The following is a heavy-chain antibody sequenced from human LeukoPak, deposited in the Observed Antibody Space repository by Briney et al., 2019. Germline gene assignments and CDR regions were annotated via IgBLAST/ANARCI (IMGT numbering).Heavy chain of an antibody. J-gene: IGHJ1*01. CDR1: GGSISSNSYY. CDR3: ARIFGRESYSYFQH. CDR2: MYYSGST. Sequence: PSETLSLTCTVSGGSISSNSYYWGWIRQPPGKGLEWIGSMYYSGSTYYNPSLKSRVTISVDTSKNQFSLKLSSVTAADTAVYYCARIFGRESYSYFQHWGQGTLVTVSS. V-gene: IGHV4-39*01. D-gene: IGHD1-26*01.